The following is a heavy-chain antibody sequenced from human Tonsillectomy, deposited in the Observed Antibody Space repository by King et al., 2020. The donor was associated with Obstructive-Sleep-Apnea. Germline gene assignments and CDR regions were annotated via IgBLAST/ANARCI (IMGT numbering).Heavy chain of an antibody. Sequence: QLQESGPGLVKPSQTLSLTCTVSGGSITSIGYYWNWIRQHPGKGLEWIGYIYYNGSSNYNPSLKSRVIISIDTSKRQFFLKLRSVTAADTAVYYCARDLRVPTRFSSGDPYYYYGLDVWGQGTTVTVSS. CDR2: IYYNGSS. D-gene: IGHD1-26*01. CDR3: ARDLRVPTRFSSGDPYYYYGLDV. CDR1: GGSITSIGYY. V-gene: IGHV4-31*03. J-gene: IGHJ6*02.